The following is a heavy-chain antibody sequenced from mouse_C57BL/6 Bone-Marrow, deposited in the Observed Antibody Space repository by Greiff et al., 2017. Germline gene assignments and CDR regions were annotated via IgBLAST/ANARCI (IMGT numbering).Heavy chain of an antibody. Sequence: VQLQQPGAELVKPGASVKMSRKAFGYTFTSYWITWVKQRPGQGLEWIGDIYPTSGRTNYNEKFKSKAILTVDTSSNTAYMQLSSLTSEDSAVFYCARSGPLGRSFDYWGQGTTLTVSS. CDR1: GYTFTSYW. D-gene: IGHD4-1*01. CDR2: IYPTSGRT. CDR3: ARSGPLGRSFDY. J-gene: IGHJ2*01. V-gene: IGHV1-55*01.